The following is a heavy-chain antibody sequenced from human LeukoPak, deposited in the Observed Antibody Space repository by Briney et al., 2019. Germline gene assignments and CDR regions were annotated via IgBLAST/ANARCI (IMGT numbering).Heavy chain of an antibody. CDR1: GDSMSSSNW. V-gene: IGHV4-4*02. D-gene: IGHD1-26*01. CDR3: ARGHQVGSPGAFDI. Sequence: SETLSLTCAVSGDSMSSSNWWSWVRQPPGKGLEWIGEIYHTGNTNYSPSLKGRVTISADKSKNQFSLKLSSVTAADTAVYYCARGHQVGSPGAFDIWGQGTMVTVSS. CDR2: IYHTGNT. J-gene: IGHJ3*02.